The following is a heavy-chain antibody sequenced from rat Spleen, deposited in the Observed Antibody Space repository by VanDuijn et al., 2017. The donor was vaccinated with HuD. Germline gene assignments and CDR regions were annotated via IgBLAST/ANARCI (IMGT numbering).Heavy chain of an antibody. J-gene: IGHJ3*01. V-gene: IGHV5-27*01. CDR1: GFTFSNYG. CDR3: TREPPITTLW. Sequence: EVQLVESGGTLVQPGRSLKLSCAASGFTFSNYGMAWVRQAPTKGLEWVASITNTGGSTYYPDSVKGRFTISRDNAKSTLYLQMNSLRSEDTATYYCTREPPITTLWGGQGTLVTVSS. CDR2: ITNTGGST. D-gene: IGHD1-10*01.